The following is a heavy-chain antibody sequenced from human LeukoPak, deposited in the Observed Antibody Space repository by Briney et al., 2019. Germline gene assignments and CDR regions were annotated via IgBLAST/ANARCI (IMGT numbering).Heavy chain of an antibody. CDR2: IVVGSGNT. CDR3: AATLYSGSYYNWFDP. J-gene: IGHJ5*02. D-gene: IGHD1-26*01. V-gene: IGHV1-58*02. CDR1: GFTFTSSA. Sequence: SVKVSCKASGFTFTSSAMQWVRQARGQRLEWIGWIVVGSGNTNYAQKFQERVTITRDMSTSTAYMELSSLRSEDKAVYYCAATLYSGSYYNWFDPWGQGTLVTGCS.